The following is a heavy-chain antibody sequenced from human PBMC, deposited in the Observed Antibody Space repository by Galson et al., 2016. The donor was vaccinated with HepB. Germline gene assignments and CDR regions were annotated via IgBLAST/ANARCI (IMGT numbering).Heavy chain of an antibody. CDR3: ARGSRITMMVLADQYFDY. V-gene: IGHV3-53*01. CDR2: IYSGAST. Sequence: SLRLSCAASGFTVSSNYMSWVRQAPGKGLEWVSVIYSGASTYYADSVKGRFTISRDNPNNTVYLQMNRLTAEDTAVYYCARGSRITMMVLADQYFDYWGQGTLVTVSS. CDR1: GFTVSSNY. J-gene: IGHJ4*02. D-gene: IGHD3-22*01.